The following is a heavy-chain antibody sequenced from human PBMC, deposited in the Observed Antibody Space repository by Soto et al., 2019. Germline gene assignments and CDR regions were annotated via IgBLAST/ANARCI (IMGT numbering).Heavy chain of an antibody. CDR1: GFTFSSYA. V-gene: IGHV3-23*01. CDR2: ISGSGGST. Sequence: EVQLLESGGGLVQPGGSLRLSCAASGFTFSSYAMSWVRQAPGKGLEWVSAISGSGGSTYYADSVKGRFTISRDNSKNTLYLQMNSLRAEDTAVYYCAKPGGPETVYYYYYYGMDVWGQGTTVTVSS. CDR3: AKPGGPETVYYYYYYGMDV. D-gene: IGHD4-17*01. J-gene: IGHJ6*02.